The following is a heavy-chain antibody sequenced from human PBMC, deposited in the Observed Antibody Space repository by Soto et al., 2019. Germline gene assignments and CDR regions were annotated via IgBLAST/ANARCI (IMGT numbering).Heavy chain of an antibody. D-gene: IGHD5-18*01. J-gene: IGHJ4*02. Sequence: PGGSLRLSCVASGFTFSSYGMHWVRQAPGKGLEWVAVIWYDGSNKYYADSVKGRFTISRDNSKNTLYLQMNSLRAEDTAVYYCARDQDYGYSYGNYFDYWGQGTLVTVSS. CDR2: IWYDGSNK. V-gene: IGHV3-33*01. CDR1: GFTFSSYG. CDR3: ARDQDYGYSYGNYFDY.